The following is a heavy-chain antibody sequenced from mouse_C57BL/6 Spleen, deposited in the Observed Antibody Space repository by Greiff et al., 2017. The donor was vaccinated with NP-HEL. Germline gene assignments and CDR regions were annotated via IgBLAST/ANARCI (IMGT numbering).Heavy chain of an antibody. D-gene: IGHD1-1*01. V-gene: IGHV1-75*01. CDR2: IFPGSGST. CDR1: GYTFTDYY. CDR3: ARRRNYGSSYGYFDV. J-gene: IGHJ1*03. Sequence: VKLMESGPELVKPGASVKISCKASGYTFTDYYINWVKQRPGQGLEWIGWIFPGSGSTYYNEKFKGKATLTVDKSSSTAYMLLSSLTSEDSAVYFCARRRNYGSSYGYFDVWGTGTTVTVSS.